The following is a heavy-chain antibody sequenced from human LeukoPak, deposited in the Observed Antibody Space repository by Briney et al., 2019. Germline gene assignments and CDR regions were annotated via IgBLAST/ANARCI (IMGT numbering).Heavy chain of an antibody. J-gene: IGHJ6*02. Sequence: PSETLSLTCNVSGGSISSYYWSWIRQPPGKGLEWIGYIYYSGSTNYNPSLKSRVTISVDTSKNQFSLKLSSVTAADTAVYYCARDQTISSSIYYYYGMDVWGQGTTVTVSS. CDR1: GGSISSYY. CDR3: ARDQTISSSIYYYYGMDV. CDR2: IYYSGST. V-gene: IGHV4-59*01. D-gene: IGHD6-6*01.